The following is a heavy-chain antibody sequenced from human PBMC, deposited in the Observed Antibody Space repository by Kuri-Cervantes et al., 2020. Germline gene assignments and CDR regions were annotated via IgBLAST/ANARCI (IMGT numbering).Heavy chain of an antibody. Sequence: ESLKISCTVSGGSISSSSYYWGWIRQPPGKGLEWIGSIYYSGSTYYNPSLKSRVTISVDTSKNQFSLKLSSVTAADTAVYYCARMGGVVIKGYYYYMDVWGKGTTVTVSS. D-gene: IGHD3-3*01. CDR2: IYYSGST. V-gene: IGHV4-39*01. CDR3: ARMGGVVIKGYYYYMDV. J-gene: IGHJ6*03. CDR1: GGSISSSSYY.